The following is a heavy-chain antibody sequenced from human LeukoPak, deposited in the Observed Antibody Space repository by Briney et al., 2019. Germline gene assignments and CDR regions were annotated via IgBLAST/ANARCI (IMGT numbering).Heavy chain of an antibody. CDR1: GGTFSSYA. Sequence: SVKVSCKASGGTFSSYAISWVRQAPGQGLEWMGGIIPIFGTANYAQKFQGRVTITADESTSTAYMELSSLRSEDTAVYYCAIFPTCCGGDCYDTNFDYWGQGTLVTVSS. J-gene: IGHJ4*02. D-gene: IGHD2-21*02. CDR3: AIFPTCCGGDCYDTNFDY. CDR2: IIPIFGTA. V-gene: IGHV1-69*13.